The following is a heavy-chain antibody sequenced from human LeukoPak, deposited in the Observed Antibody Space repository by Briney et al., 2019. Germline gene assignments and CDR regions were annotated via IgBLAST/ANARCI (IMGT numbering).Heavy chain of an antibody. CDR2: INSDGSAT. CDR3: ASDSPYYGMDV. CDR1: GFPLSSYW. J-gene: IGHJ6*02. V-gene: IGHV3-74*01. Sequence: GGSLRLSCAASGFPLSSYWMHWVRQVPGKGLLWVSRINSDGSATIYADSVRGRFTISRDNAKNTLYLQMSGLRVEDTAVYHCASDSPYYGMDVWGQGTKVTVSS.